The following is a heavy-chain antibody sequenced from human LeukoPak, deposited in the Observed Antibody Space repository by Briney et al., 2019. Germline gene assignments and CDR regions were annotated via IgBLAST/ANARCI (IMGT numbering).Heavy chain of an antibody. CDR1: GGSITSSNW. J-gene: IGHJ4*02. V-gene: IGHV4-4*02. D-gene: IGHD4-23*01. CDR3: ARNAGNSDVDY. Sequence: KSSETLSLTCTVSGGSITSSNWWTWVRQPPGNGLEWIGEIYHSGSTNYNPSLKSRVTISVDKSNNQFSLRLNSVTAADTAVYYCARNAGNSDVDYWGQGTLVTVSS. CDR2: IYHSGST.